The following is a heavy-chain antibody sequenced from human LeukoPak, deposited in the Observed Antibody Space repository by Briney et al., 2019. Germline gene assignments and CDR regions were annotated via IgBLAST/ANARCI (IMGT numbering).Heavy chain of an antibody. J-gene: IGHJ4*02. Sequence: GGSLRLSCATSGFTFSNYAMTWVRQAPGKGLEWVSGISGSGGGSYYTDSVKGRFTISRDNSKNTLYLQMNSLRAEDTAVYYCARGHCSGGSCYSSLYDYWGQGTLVTVSS. CDR3: ARGHCSGGSCYSSLYDY. V-gene: IGHV3-23*01. CDR2: ISGSGGGS. CDR1: GFTFSNYA. D-gene: IGHD2-15*01.